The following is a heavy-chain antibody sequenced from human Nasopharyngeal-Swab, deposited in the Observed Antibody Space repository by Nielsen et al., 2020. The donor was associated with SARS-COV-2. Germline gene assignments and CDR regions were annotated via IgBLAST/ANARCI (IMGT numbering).Heavy chain of an antibody. V-gene: IGHV1-3*01. Sequence: WVRQAPGQRLEWMGWINAGNGNTKYSQKFQGRVTITRDTSASTAYMELSSLRSEDTAVYYCARGSSDHWGQGTLGTVSS. CDR2: INAGNGNT. CDR3: ARGSSDH. D-gene: IGHD6-6*01. J-gene: IGHJ4*02.